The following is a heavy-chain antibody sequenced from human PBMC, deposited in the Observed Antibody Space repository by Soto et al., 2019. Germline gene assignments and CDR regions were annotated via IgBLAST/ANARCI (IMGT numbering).Heavy chain of an antibody. CDR2: IIPIFGTA. Sequence: ASVTVSCQASGGTFSSYAIIWVRQAPGQGLEWMGGIIPIFGTANYAQKFQGRVTITADESTSTAYMELSSLRSEDTAVYYCAREVVVAATEAGYFDYWGQGTLVTVSS. V-gene: IGHV1-69*13. D-gene: IGHD2-15*01. CDR3: AREVVVAATEAGYFDY. J-gene: IGHJ4*02. CDR1: GGTFSSYA.